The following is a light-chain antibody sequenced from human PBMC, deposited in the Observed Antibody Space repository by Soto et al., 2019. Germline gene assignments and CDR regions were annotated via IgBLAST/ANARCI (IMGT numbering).Light chain of an antibody. V-gene: IGKV3-20*01. Sequence: EIVLTQSPGTLSLSPGERATLSCGASQSVTNNYLAWFQQKPGQAPRLLISGASSRATGISDRFSGSGSGTDFTLIISRLEPEDFAVYYCQQYGSSPYTFGQGTKLEIK. CDR1: QSVTNNY. CDR3: QQYGSSPYT. CDR2: GAS. J-gene: IGKJ2*01.